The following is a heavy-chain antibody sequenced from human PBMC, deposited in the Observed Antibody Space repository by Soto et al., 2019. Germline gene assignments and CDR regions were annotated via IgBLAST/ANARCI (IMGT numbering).Heavy chain of an antibody. Sequence: ASVKVSGKASGYSFSSYTINWVRQAPGQGLEWLGWIRAYNGNTKYVEKLQGRVTMTTDTSTSTAYMELRNLRSDDTAVYYCARESKKWPDFWG. CDR3: ARESKKWPDF. J-gene: IGHJ4*01. D-gene: IGHD5-12*01. V-gene: IGHV1-18*04. CDR2: IRAYNGNT. CDR1: GYSFSSYT.